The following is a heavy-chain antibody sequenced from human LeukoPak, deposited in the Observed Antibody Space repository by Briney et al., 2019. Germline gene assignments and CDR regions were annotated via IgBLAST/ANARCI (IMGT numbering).Heavy chain of an antibody. CDR1: GGSISSGGYS. Sequence: PSETLSLTCAVSGGSISSGGYSWSWIRQPPGTGLEGIGYIYHSGSTYYNPSLKSRVTISVDRSKNQFSLKLSSVTAADTAVYYCARVKVAEYGMDVWGKGTTVTVSS. J-gene: IGHJ6*04. V-gene: IGHV4-30-2*01. CDR2: IYHSGST. D-gene: IGHD2-15*01. CDR3: ARVKVAEYGMDV.